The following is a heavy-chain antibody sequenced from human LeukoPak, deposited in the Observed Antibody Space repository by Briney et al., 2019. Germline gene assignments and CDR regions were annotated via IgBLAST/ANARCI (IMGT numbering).Heavy chain of an antibody. CDR1: GYTLTELS. Sequence: EASVKVSCKVSGYTLTELSIHWVRQAPGKGLEWMGGFDPEDGETIYAQKFQGRVTMTEDTSTDTAYMELSSLRSEDTAVYYCATVVGSAWFDPWGQGTLVTVSS. J-gene: IGHJ5*02. CDR3: ATVVGSAWFDP. CDR2: FDPEDGET. D-gene: IGHD3-10*01. V-gene: IGHV1-24*01.